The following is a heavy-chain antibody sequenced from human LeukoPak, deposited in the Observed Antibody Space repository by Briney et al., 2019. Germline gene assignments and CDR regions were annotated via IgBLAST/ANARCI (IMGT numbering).Heavy chain of an antibody. CDR1: GGSISSYY. V-gene: IGHV4-59*01. CDR3: ARVWIGGDYFDY. CDR2: IYYSGST. Sequence: SETLSPTCTVSGGSISSYYWSWIRQPPGKGLEWIGYIYYSGSTNYNPSLKSRVTISVDTSKNQFSLKLSSVTAADTAVYYCARVWIGGDYFDYWGQGTLVTVSS. J-gene: IGHJ4*02. D-gene: IGHD3-10*01.